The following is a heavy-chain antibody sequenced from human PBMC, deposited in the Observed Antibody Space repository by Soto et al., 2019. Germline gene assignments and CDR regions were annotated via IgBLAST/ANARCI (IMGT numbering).Heavy chain of an antibody. CDR1: GDSMRSFY. J-gene: IGHJ4*02. CDR3: TRVGGYYGDYPNFDY. CDR2: IYYSGST. Sequence: SETLSLTCTVYGDSMRSFYWSWIRQPPGKGLEWIGNIYYSGSTNYNPSRKSRVTMSVDMSRNQVSLKLSSVTAADTAVYYCTRVGGYYGDYPNFDYWGQGALVTVSS. V-gene: IGHV4-59*01. D-gene: IGHD4-17*01.